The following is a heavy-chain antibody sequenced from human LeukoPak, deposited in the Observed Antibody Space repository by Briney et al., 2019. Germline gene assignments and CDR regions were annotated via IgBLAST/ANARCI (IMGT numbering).Heavy chain of an antibody. J-gene: IGHJ4*02. D-gene: IGHD4-17*01. Sequence: SETLSLTCTVSGGSISTYYWSWIRQPPGKGLEWIGYTDYRGRTSYNPALKRRITLSVDTSKNQFSLKLNSVTAADTAVYYCASLTPSYGDYAFDYWGQGILVTVSS. CDR3: ASLTPSYGDYAFDY. CDR1: GGSISTYY. V-gene: IGHV4-59*01. CDR2: TDYRGRT.